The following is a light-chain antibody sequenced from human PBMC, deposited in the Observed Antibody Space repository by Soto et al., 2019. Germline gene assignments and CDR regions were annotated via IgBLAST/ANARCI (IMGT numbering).Light chain of an antibody. CDR3: QHYNSYSEA. Sequence: DIQMTQSPSSLSASVGDRVTITCRASRSISTHLNWYQQKPGKAPSLLIYAASSLHSGVPSRFSGSGSGTDFTLSISSLQPEDFATYFCQHYNSYSEAFGQGTKVDIK. J-gene: IGKJ1*01. CDR2: AAS. CDR1: RSISTH. V-gene: IGKV1-39*01.